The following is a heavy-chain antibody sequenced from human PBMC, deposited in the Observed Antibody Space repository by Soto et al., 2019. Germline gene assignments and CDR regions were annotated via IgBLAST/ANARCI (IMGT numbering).Heavy chain of an antibody. CDR2: ISSSSSYI. CDR1: GFTFSSYI. V-gene: IGHV3-21*01. J-gene: IGHJ6*02. D-gene: IGHD1-7*01. CDR3: ARSLELRINYYYYGMDV. Sequence: GGSLRLSCAASGFTFSSYIMNWVRQAPGKGLEWVSSISSSSSYIYYADSVKGRFTISRDNAKNSLYLQMNSLRAEDTAVYYCARSLELRINYYYYGMDVWGQGTTVTVSS.